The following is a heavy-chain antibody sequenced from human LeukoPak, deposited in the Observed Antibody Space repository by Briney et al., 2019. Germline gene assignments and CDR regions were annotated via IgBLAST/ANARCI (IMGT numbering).Heavy chain of an antibody. D-gene: IGHD6-19*01. Sequence: GGSLRLSCAASGFTSSNFAIHRVRQAPGKGLEWVPNTSDDGGNIEYADSVKGRFTISRDNSKNTLYLQMNSLRAEDTAVYYCAKALYSSGFYWGQGTLVTVSS. V-gene: IGHV3-30-3*01. J-gene: IGHJ4*02. CDR3: AKALYSSGFY. CDR1: GFTSSNFA. CDR2: TSDDGGNI.